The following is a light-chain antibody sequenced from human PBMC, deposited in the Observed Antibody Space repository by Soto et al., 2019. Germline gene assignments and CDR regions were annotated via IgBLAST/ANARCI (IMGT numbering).Light chain of an antibody. J-gene: IGKJ4*01. Sequence: VMTQSPATLSVSPGDRDTLSCRASQFINTNLAWYQQKPGKAPRLLIYGASTWTTGIPSRFSGSGSGTEFTLTISSLQPEDSAVYYCQQFNNLPPLTFGGGTKVEIK. CDR2: GAS. CDR3: QQFNNLPPLT. V-gene: IGKV3-15*01. CDR1: QFINTN.